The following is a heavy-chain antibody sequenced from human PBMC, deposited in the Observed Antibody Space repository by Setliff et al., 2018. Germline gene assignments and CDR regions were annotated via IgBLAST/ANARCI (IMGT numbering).Heavy chain of an antibody. CDR1: GGTFSDYY. J-gene: IGHJ4*02. CDR3: ARGRNVAARLLDS. CDR2: INHRGST. V-gene: IGHV4-34*01. D-gene: IGHD6-6*01. Sequence: PSETLSLTCAAYGGTFSDYYWTWIRQTPGKGLEWVGEINHRGSTNYNPSLKSRVTISVDTSRDQFSLKLIPMTAADTAVYYCARGRNVAARLLDSWGQGTLVT.